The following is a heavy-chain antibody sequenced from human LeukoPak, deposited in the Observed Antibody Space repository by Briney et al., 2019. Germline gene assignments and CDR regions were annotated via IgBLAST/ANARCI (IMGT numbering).Heavy chain of an antibody. CDR1: GFTVSNNF. Sequence: PRGSLRLSCAASGFTVSNNFMSWVRQAPGKGLELVSLIYSGGTTKYADSVRGRFTISRDNSKNTLYLQMNSLRAEDTAVYYCARDQPVVTPLGYWGQGTLVTVSS. D-gene: IGHD4-23*01. CDR3: ARDQPVVTPLGY. V-gene: IGHV3-53*01. CDR2: IYSGGTT. J-gene: IGHJ4*02.